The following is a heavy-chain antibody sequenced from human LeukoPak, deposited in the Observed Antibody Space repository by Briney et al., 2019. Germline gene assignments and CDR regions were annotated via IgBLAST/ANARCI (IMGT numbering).Heavy chain of an antibody. J-gene: IGHJ6*03. CDR2: ISASGHYT. V-gene: IGHV3-23*01. CDR3: ARDRVGGDYSFYFYIDV. Sequence: GGSLRLSCEVSGFTFGNYAMSWVRQTPGKGLDWISGISASGHYTYNTESLKGRFTISRDNFKNPVYLQMSNLRGEETAPCFRARDRVGGDYSFYFYIDVWGKGTPVAVSS. D-gene: IGHD3-16*01. CDR1: GFTFGNYA.